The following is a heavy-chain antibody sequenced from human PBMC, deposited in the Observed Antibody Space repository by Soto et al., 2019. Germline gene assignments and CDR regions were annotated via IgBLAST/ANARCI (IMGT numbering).Heavy chain of an antibody. Sequence: EVQLLESGGGLVQPGGSLRLSCAASGFTFSSYAMSWVRQAPGKGLEWVSAISGSGGSTYYADSVKGRFTISRDNSKNTLYLQMYSLRAEDTAVYYCAKDPPVVVVAATPSYADYWGQGTLVTVSS. J-gene: IGHJ4*02. V-gene: IGHV3-23*01. CDR1: GFTFSSYA. CDR3: AKDPPVVVVAATPSYADY. D-gene: IGHD2-15*01. CDR2: ISGSGGST.